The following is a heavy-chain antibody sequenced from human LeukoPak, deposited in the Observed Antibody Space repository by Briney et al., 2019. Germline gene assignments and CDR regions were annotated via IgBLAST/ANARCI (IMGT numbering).Heavy chain of an antibody. Sequence: GGSLRLSCAASGFTFSSYGMHWVRQAPGKGLEWVAVIWYDGSNKYYADSVKGRSTISRDNSKNTLYLQMNSLRAEDTAVYYCAREPKWFGELMPTYWGQGTLVTVSS. V-gene: IGHV3-33*01. CDR1: GFTFSSYG. CDR2: IWYDGSNK. CDR3: AREPKWFGELMPTY. D-gene: IGHD3-10*01. J-gene: IGHJ4*02.